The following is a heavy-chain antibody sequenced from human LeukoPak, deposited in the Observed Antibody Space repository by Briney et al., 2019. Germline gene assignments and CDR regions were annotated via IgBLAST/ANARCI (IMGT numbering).Heavy chain of an antibody. Sequence: GGSVTLSCAASGFTDSSNYMSGARQAPGKGLEWGSVIYSGGSTYYADSVKGRFTISRDNSKNTLYLQMNSLRAEDTAVYYCARVGSSSCFDYWGQGTLVTVSS. CDR3: ARVGSSSCFDY. CDR2: IYSGGST. CDR1: GFTDSSNY. J-gene: IGHJ4*02. V-gene: IGHV3-53*01. D-gene: IGHD6-13*01.